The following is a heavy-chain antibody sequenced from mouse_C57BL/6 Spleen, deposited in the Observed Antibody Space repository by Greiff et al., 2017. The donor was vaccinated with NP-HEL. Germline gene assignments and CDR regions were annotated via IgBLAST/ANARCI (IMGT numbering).Heavy chain of an antibody. CDR1: GYSFTGYY. CDR3: ARRGGHYYAMDY. Sequence: VQLQQSGPELVKPGASVKISCKASGYSFTGYYMNWVKQSPEKSLEWIGEINPSTGGTTYNQKFKAKATLTVDKSSSTAYMQLKSLTSEDSAGYYCARRGGHYYAMDYWGQGTSVTVSS. CDR2: INPSTGGT. V-gene: IGHV1-42*01. J-gene: IGHJ4*01.